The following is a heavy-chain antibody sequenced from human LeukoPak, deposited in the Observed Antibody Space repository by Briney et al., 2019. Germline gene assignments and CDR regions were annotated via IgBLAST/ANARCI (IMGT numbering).Heavy chain of an antibody. CDR2: IGGGGTL. CDR3: ARRRYDWGGDFAN. V-gene: IGHV3-23*01. D-gene: IGHD3-16*01. Sequence: PSGSLRLSFAASGFTVSSYAMGWVRQAPGKGLEWVSAIGGGGTLYYADSVKGRFSISRAISKNTLLLQRNSLRPEDTAVYYCARRRYDWGGDFANWGQGTLVTVSS. CDR1: GFTVSSYA. J-gene: IGHJ4*02.